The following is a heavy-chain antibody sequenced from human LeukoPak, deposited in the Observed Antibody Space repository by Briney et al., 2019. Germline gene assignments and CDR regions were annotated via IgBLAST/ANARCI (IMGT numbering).Heavy chain of an antibody. CDR1: GFTFSSYA. D-gene: IGHD3-9*01. Sequence: GGSLRLSCAASGFTFSSYAMHWVRQAPGKGMEWVAVISYDGSNKYYADSVKGRFTISRDNSRNTLHLQMNSLRAEDTAVYSCAKASLRYFDWFSDYWGQGTLVTVSS. V-gene: IGHV3-30*18. CDR2: ISYDGSNK. J-gene: IGHJ4*02. CDR3: AKASLRYFDWFSDY.